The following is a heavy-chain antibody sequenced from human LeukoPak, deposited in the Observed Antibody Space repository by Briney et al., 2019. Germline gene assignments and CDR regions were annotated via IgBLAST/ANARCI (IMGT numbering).Heavy chain of an antibody. CDR3: ARDGPHYDIDY. J-gene: IGHJ4*02. CDR2: IYSDGTNK. V-gene: IGHV3-33*01. CDR1: GFTFSRYG. Sequence: PRGSLRLSCAASGFTFSRYGMHWFRQAPGKGLEWVAIIYSDGTNKYYADSVKGRFTISRENSKNMLYLQVNSLRAEDTGVYYCARDGPHYDIDYWGQGTLVTVSS. D-gene: IGHD3-3*01.